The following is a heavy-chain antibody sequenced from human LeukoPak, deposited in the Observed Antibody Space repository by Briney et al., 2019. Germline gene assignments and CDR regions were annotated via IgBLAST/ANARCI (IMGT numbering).Heavy chain of an antibody. V-gene: IGHV4-38-2*01. D-gene: IGHD3-22*01. CDR1: GYSISSDNY. CDR2: IYHSGST. J-gene: IGHJ4*02. Sequence: SETLSLTCAVSGYSISSDNYWVWIRQPPGQGLEWTGGIYHSGSTYYNPSLKSRVTMSVDTSKNQFSLKLSSVTAADTAVYYCARAPRDSSSSNYMRRFDYWGKGPLVTVSS. CDR3: ARAPRDSSSSNYMRRFDY.